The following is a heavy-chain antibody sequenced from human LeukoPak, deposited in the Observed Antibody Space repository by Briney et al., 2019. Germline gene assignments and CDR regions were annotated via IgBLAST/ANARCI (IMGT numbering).Heavy chain of an antibody. D-gene: IGHD6-13*01. CDR1: GGSISSYY. Sequence: SETLSLTCTVSGGSISSYYWSWIRQPAGKGLEWIGRIYTSGSTNYNPSLKSRVTMSVDTSKNQFSLKLSSVTAADTAVYYCARDQRENSSSWYRGYYYYYGMDVWGQGTTVTVSS. V-gene: IGHV4-4*07. J-gene: IGHJ6*02. CDR2: IYTSGST. CDR3: ARDQRENSSSWYRGYYYYYGMDV.